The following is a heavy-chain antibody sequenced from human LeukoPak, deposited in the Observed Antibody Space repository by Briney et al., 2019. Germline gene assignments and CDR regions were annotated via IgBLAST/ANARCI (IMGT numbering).Heavy chain of an antibody. Sequence: SSETLSLTCTVSGGSISSYYWSWIRQPAGKGLEWIGRIYTSGSTNYNPSLKSRVTISGDTSKNQFSLKLTSVTAADTAIYYCARISPAAGAFDIWGRGTMVTVSA. CDR1: GGSISSYY. D-gene: IGHD6-13*01. CDR2: IYTSGST. J-gene: IGHJ3*02. V-gene: IGHV4-4*07. CDR3: ARISPAAGAFDI.